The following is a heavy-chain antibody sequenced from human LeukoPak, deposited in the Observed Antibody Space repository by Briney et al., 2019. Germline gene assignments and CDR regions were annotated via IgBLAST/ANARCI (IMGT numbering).Heavy chain of an antibody. D-gene: IGHD4-11*01. CDR2: IYTSGST. J-gene: IGHJ5*02. CDR3: ARHLCDYSAAFDP. V-gene: IGHV4-4*09. Sequence: SETLSLTCTVSGGSINSYYWSWNRQPPGKGLEWIGYIYTSGSTNYNPSLKSRVTISVDTSKNQFSLKLSSVTAADTAVYYCARHLCDYSAAFDPWGQGTLVTVSS. CDR1: GGSINSYY.